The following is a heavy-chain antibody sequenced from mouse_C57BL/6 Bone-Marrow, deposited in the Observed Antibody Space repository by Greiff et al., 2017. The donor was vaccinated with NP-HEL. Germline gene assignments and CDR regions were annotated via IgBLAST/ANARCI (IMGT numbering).Heavy chain of an antibody. CDR2: IDPSDSYT. Sequence: QVQLQQPGAELVRPGPSVKLSCKASGYTFTSYWMHWVKQRPGQGLEWIGVIDPSDSYTNYNQKFKGKATLTVDTSSSTAYMQLSSLTSEDSAVYYCARPLYDGSSAYWGQGTLVTVSA. D-gene: IGHD2-3*01. CDR3: ARPLYDGSSAY. CDR1: GYTFTSYW. V-gene: IGHV1-59*01. J-gene: IGHJ3*01.